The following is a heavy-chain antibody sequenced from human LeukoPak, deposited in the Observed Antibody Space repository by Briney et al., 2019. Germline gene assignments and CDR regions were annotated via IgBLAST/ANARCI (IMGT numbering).Heavy chain of an antibody. V-gene: IGHV3-33*01. CDR3: AREVRSNYGLYYFDY. CDR2: IWYDGSNK. D-gene: IGHD4-11*01. J-gene: IGHJ4*02. Sequence: GGSLRLSCAASGFTFSSYGMHWVRQAPGKGLEWVAVIWYDGSNKYYADSVKGRFTISRDNSKNTLYLQMNSLRAEDTAVYYCAREVRSNYGLYYFDYWGQGTLVTVSS. CDR1: GFTFSSYG.